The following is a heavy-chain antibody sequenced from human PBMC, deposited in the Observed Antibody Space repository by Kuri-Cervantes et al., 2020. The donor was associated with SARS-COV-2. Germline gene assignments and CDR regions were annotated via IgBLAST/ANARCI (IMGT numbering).Heavy chain of an antibody. V-gene: IGHV3-23*01. CDR1: GFNFDNYA. Sequence: ETLSLTCAASGFNFDNYAMYWVRQAPGKGLEWVSGVSDDGATTYYADSVKGRFTISRDNSKNTLYLQMNSLRAEDTAVYYCAKDSIVVVVPAAKDYWGQGTLVTVSS. CDR2: VSDDGATT. CDR3: AKDSIVVVVPAAKDY. D-gene: IGHD2-2*01. J-gene: IGHJ4*02.